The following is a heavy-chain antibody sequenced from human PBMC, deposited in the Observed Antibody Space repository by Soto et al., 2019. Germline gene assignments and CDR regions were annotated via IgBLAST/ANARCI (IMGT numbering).Heavy chain of an antibody. CDR1: GFTFDDYG. V-gene: IGHV3-20*04. D-gene: IGHD5-18*01. J-gene: IGHJ4*02. Sequence: EVQLVESGGGVVRPGGSLRLSCAASGFTFDDYGMSWVRQAPGKGLEWVSGINWNGGSTGYADSVKGRFTISRDNAKNSLYLQMNSLRAEDTALYYCARDLGDHSYDRPPHYFDYWGQGTLVTVSS. CDR3: ARDLGDHSYDRPPHYFDY. CDR2: INWNGGST.